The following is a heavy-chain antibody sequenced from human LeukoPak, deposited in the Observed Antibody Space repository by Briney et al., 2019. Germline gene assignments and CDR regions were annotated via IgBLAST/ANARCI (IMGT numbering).Heavy chain of an antibody. V-gene: IGHV3-43*02. CDR3: AKEGSMGLYYYYYGMDV. CDR1: GFTFDDYA. CDR2: ISGDGGST. D-gene: IGHD2/OR15-2a*01. Sequence: GGSLRLSCAASGFTFDDYAMHWVRQAPGKGLEWVSLISGDGGSTYYADSVKGRFTISRDNSKNSLYLQMNSLRTEDTALYYCAKEGSMGLYYYYYGMDVWGQGTTVTVSS. J-gene: IGHJ6*02.